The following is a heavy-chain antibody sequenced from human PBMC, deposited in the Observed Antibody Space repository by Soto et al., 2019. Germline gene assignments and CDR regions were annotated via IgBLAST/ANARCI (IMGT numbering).Heavy chain of an antibody. V-gene: IGHV3-30*03. J-gene: IGHJ4*02. Sequence: GGSLRLSCADSGLSFSSYGMHWVRQAPGEGLEWVAAISYDGSNKNYLASVEGRFTISRDNSKNTLYLQMNALRPEDTAVYYCARDAYYHSIISYYVFDYWGQGTLVTVFS. CDR2: ISYDGSNK. CDR1: GLSFSSYG. D-gene: IGHD3-16*01. CDR3: ARDAYYHSIISYYVFDY.